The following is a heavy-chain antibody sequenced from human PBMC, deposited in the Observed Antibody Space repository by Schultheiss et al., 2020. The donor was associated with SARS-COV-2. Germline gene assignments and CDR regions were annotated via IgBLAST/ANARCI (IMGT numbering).Heavy chain of an antibody. D-gene: IGHD3-10*01. CDR2: IYTSGST. J-gene: IGHJ4*02. Sequence: SETLSLTCTVSGGSISSSSYYWSWIRQPAGKGLEWIGRIYTSGSTNYNPSLKSRVTMSVDTSKNQFSLKLNFVTAADTAVYYCAHIGFGEFDLYYFDSWGQGSLVTVSS. V-gene: IGHV4-61*02. CDR3: AHIGFGEFDLYYFDS. CDR1: GGSISSSSYY.